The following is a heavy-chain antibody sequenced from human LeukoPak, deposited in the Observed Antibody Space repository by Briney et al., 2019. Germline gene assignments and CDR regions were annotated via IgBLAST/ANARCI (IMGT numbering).Heavy chain of an antibody. D-gene: IGHD3-10*01. CDR3: AKGHTYGMI. Sequence: GGSLRLSCAAAGFTFSDYYMSWIRQTPGKGLEWLSYLSSSGTNMEYAKSVKGRFTISRDNAKDSLYLQMNSLEGEDTAVYYCAKGHTYGMIWGQGTLVSVSS. J-gene: IGHJ4*02. CDR1: GFTFSDYY. CDR2: LSSSGTNM. V-gene: IGHV3-11*01.